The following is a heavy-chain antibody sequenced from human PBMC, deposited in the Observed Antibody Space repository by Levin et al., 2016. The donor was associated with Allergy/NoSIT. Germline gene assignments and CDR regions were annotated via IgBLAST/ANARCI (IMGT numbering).Heavy chain of an antibody. D-gene: IGHD6-19*01. CDR3: ARVAGAGQLGDS. CDR2: SRKKANSYST. V-gene: IGHV3-72*01. J-gene: IGHJ4*02. Sequence: WIRQPPGKGLEWVGRSRKKANSYSTEYAASVKGRFIFLRDDSKNSLYLQMNSLKTEDTAVYYCARVAGAGQLGDSWGQGTLVTVSS.